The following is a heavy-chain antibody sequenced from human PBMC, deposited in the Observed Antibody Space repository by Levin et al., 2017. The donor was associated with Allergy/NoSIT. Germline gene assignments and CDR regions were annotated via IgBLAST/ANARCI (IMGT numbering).Heavy chain of an antibody. Sequence: GASVKVSCAASGFTFSVSTIHWVRQASGKGLEWIGRIRSKVNSDATAYAASVRGRFTISRDDSKNTAYLQMNSLETDDTAVYYCAREGDRSGYAFDIWGQGTMVTVSS. D-gene: IGHD3-22*01. V-gene: IGHV3-73*01. CDR1: GFTFSVST. J-gene: IGHJ3*02. CDR2: IRSKVNSDAT. CDR3: AREGDRSGYAFDI.